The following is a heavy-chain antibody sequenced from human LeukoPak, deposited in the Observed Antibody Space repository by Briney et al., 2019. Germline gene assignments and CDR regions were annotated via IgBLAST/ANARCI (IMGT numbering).Heavy chain of an antibody. CDR3: AREIDNWGVLGRSSYYFDY. Sequence: SQTLSLTCTVSGGSISSGGYYWSWIRQHPGKGLEWIGYIYYSGSTYYNPSLKSRVTISVDTSKNQFSLKLSSVTAADTDVYYCAREIDNWGVLGRSSYYFDYRGQGTLVTVSS. D-gene: IGHD1-1*01. V-gene: IGHV4-31*03. J-gene: IGHJ4*02. CDR1: GGSISSGGYY. CDR2: IYYSGST.